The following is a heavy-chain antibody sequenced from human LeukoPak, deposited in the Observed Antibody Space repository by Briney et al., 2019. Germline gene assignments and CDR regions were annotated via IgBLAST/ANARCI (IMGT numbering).Heavy chain of an antibody. Sequence: SETLSLTCTVSGVSISSYYWSWIRQPPGKGLEWIGYIYYSERTNYNPSLKSRVTISVDTYKNQISLNLISVRAADAAVYFCARGYSYDSFDYWGLGTLVTVSS. D-gene: IGHD3-16*01. CDR1: GVSISSYY. V-gene: IGHV4-59*01. CDR2: IYYSERT. CDR3: ARGYSYDSFDY. J-gene: IGHJ4*02.